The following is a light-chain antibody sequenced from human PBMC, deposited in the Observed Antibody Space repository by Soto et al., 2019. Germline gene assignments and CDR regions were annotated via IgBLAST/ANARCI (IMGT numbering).Light chain of an antibody. CDR2: AAS. J-gene: IGKJ2*01. V-gene: IGKV3D-20*02. Sequence: EIVLTQSPGTLSLSPGERATLSCRASQSFRSSYLAWYQQRPGQAPRLLIYAASSRATGIPDRFSGSGSGTDFTLTISRLEPEDYAVYYCQQRSNWPQYTFGQGTKLEIK. CDR3: QQRSNWPQYT. CDR1: QSFRSSY.